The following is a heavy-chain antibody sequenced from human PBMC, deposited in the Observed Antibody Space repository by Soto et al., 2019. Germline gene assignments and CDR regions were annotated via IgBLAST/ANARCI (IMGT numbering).Heavy chain of an antibody. D-gene: IGHD3-10*01. J-gene: IGHJ6*02. CDR3: ARDQKGYYGSGSYYNAEYGMDV. Sequence: SETLSLTCTVSGGSISSGGYYWSWIRQHPGKGLEWIGYIYYSGSTYYNPSLKSRVTISVDTSKNQFSLKLSSVTAADTAVYYCARDQKGYYGSGSYYNAEYGMDVWGQGTTVTVSS. CDR2: IYYSGST. CDR1: GGSISSGGYY. V-gene: IGHV4-31*03.